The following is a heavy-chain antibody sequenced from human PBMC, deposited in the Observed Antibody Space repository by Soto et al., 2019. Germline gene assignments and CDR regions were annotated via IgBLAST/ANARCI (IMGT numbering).Heavy chain of an antibody. D-gene: IGHD6-13*01. CDR1: GGSFSGYY. CDR2: INHSGST. J-gene: IGHJ5*02. V-gene: IGHV4-34*01. Sequence: SETLSLTCAVYGGSFSGYYWSWIRQPPGEGLEWIGEINHSGSTNYNPSLKSRVTISVDTSKNQFSLKLSSVTAADTAVYYCARRPNSSSWQRYNWFDPWGQGTLVTVSS. CDR3: ARRPNSSSWQRYNWFDP.